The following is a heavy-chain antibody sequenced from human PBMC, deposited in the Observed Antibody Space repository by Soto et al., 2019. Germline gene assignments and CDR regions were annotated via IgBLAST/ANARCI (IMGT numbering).Heavy chain of an antibody. J-gene: IGHJ6*02. V-gene: IGHV3-30*18. CDR2: ISYDGSNK. Sequence: GGSLRLSCAASGFTFSSYGMHWVRQAPGKGLEWVAVISYDGSNKYYADSVKGRFTISRDNSKNTLYPQMNSLRAEDTAVYYCAKGGGSWYLYYYYGMDVWGQGTTVTVSS. D-gene: IGHD6-13*01. CDR3: AKGGGSWYLYYYYGMDV. CDR1: GFTFSSYG.